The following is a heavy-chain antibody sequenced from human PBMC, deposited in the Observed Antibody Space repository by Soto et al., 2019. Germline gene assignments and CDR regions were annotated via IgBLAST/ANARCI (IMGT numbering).Heavy chain of an antibody. CDR1: GFTFSSYA. V-gene: IGHV3-23*01. J-gene: IGHJ4*02. Sequence: GGSLRLSCAASGFTFSSYAMSWVRQAPGKGLEWVSAISGSGGSTYYADSVKGRFTISRDNSKNTLYLQMNSLRAEDTAVYYCAKDRDYGDHPSGERYFDYWGQGTLVTVSS. CDR3: AKDRDYGDHPSGERYFDY. CDR2: ISGSGGST. D-gene: IGHD4-17*01.